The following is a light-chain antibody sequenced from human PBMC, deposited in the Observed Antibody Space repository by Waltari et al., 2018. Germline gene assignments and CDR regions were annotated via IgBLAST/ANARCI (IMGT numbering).Light chain of an antibody. CDR3: QQYYSYPPLT. CDR2: AAS. V-gene: IGKV1-8*01. CDR1: QGISSY. J-gene: IGKJ4*01. Sequence: AIRITQSPSPLSASTGDRITINCRASQGISSYLAWYQQKPGKAPKLLIYAASTLQSGVPSRFSGSGSGTDFTLTISCLQSEDFATYYCQQYYSYPPLTFGGGTKVEIK.